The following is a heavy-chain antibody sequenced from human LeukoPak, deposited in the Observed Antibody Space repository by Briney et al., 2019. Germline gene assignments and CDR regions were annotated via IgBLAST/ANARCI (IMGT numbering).Heavy chain of an antibody. CDR2: ISSSGSTI. Sequence: PGGSLRLSCAASGFTFSDYYMSWIRQAPGKGLEWVSYISSSGSTIYYADSVKGRFTISRDNAENSLSLYLQMNSLRAEDTAVYYCARAGGGAVAGAYYFDYWGQGTLVTVSS. D-gene: IGHD6-19*01. J-gene: IGHJ4*02. V-gene: IGHV3-11*04. CDR1: GFTFSDYY. CDR3: ARAGGGAVAGAYYFDY.